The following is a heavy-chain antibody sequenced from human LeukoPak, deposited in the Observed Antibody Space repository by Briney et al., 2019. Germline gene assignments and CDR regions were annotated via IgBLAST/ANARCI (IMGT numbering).Heavy chain of an antibody. CDR3: ARDWGIAARPGINWFDP. CDR2: TSAYNGNT. Sequence: GASVKVSCKASGYTFTSCGISWVRQAPGQGLEWMGWTSAYNGNTNYAQKLQGRVTMTTDTSTSTAYMELRSLRSDDTAVYYCARDWGIAARPGINWFDPWGQGTLVTVSS. CDR1: GYTFTSCG. J-gene: IGHJ5*02. V-gene: IGHV1-18*01. D-gene: IGHD6-6*01.